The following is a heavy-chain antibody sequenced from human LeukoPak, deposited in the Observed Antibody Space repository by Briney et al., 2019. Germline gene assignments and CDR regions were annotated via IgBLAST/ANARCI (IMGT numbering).Heavy chain of an antibody. V-gene: IGHV3-74*01. D-gene: IGHD5-24*01. J-gene: IGHJ4*02. Sequence: PGGSLRLSCAASGFTFSSYWMHWVRQAPGKGLVWVSRINSDGSSTSYADSVKGRFTISRDNAKNTLYLQMNSLRAEDTAVYYCATSWGDMATIWAFFDYWGQRTLVTVSS. CDR2: INSDGSST. CDR1: GFTFSSYW. CDR3: ATSWGDMATIWAFFDY.